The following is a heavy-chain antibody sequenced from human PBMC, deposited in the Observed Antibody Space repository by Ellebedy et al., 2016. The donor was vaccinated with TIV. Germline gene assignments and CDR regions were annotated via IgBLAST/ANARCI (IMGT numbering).Heavy chain of an antibody. Sequence: GESLKISCAASGFTFSSYGMHWVRQAPGQGLEWVAFIRYDGSTKYYADSVKGRFTISRDNSKNTLYLQMNSLGAEDTAVYYCAKPYGSGRIKQYGMDVWGQGTTVTVSS. CDR1: GFTFSSYG. J-gene: IGHJ6*02. D-gene: IGHD3-10*01. V-gene: IGHV3-30*02. CDR3: AKPYGSGRIKQYGMDV. CDR2: IRYDGSTK.